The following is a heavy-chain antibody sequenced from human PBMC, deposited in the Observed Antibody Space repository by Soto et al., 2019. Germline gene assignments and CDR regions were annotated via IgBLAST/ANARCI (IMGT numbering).Heavy chain of an antibody. Sequence: QVQLVESGGGVVQPGRSLRLSCAASGFTFSSYGMHWVRQAPGKGLEWVAVIWYDGSNKYYADSVKGRFTISRDNSKNTLYLQMNSLRAEDTAVYYCARYSDDTTLDYWGQGTLVTVSS. CDR1: GFTFSSYG. D-gene: IGHD1-26*01. CDR3: ARYSDDTTLDY. V-gene: IGHV3-33*01. J-gene: IGHJ4*02. CDR2: IWYDGSNK.